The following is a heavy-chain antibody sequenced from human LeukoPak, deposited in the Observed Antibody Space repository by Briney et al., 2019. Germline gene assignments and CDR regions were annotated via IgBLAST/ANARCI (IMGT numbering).Heavy chain of an antibody. CDR1: GGSISGTNW. D-gene: IGHD5-12*01. CDR3: ARDSPGYGGYSY. Sequence: PSGTLSLTCGVSGGSISGTNWWSWVRQPPGQGLEWVANIKEDGSAKYYVDSMKGRFTISRDNAKNSLYLQINSLRAEDTAVYYCARDSPGYGGYSYWGQGTLVTVSS. V-gene: IGHV3-7*01. J-gene: IGHJ4*02. CDR2: IKEDGSAK.